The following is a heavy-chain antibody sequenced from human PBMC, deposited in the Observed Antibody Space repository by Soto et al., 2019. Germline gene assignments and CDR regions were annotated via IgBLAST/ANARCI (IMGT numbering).Heavy chain of an antibody. CDR1: GGSVSSNNYY. CDR2: IYYTGST. V-gene: IGHV4-61*01. CDR3: ARDLGPSKGTYYDY. Sequence: KPSETLSLTCTVSGGSVSSNNYYWSWIRQPTGKGLEWIGYIYYTGSTNFNPSLKSRVTISLDTSKNQFSLKLSSVTAADTAVYYCARDLGPSKGTYYDYWGQGTLVTVSS. J-gene: IGHJ4*02. D-gene: IGHD3-10*01.